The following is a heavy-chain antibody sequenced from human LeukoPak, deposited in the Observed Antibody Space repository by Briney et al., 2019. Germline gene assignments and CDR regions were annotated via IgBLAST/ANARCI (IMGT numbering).Heavy chain of an antibody. V-gene: IGHV3-21*06. CDR1: GFTFRRNS. Sequence: PGVSLRLSCAGSGFTFRRNSMNWVRQAPGEGREGVSSISSSSSHIYYAESVKGRFTISRDNAETSLYLKMNSLRAEDKAVYYCARDLARGYYYDSRSPDYYWGQGTLVTVSS. J-gene: IGHJ4*02. CDR3: ARDLARGYYYDSRSPDYY. D-gene: IGHD3-22*01. CDR2: ISSSSSHI.